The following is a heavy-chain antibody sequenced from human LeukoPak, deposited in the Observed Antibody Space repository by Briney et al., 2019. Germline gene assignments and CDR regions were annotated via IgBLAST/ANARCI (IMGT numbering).Heavy chain of an antibody. D-gene: IGHD4-17*01. J-gene: IGHJ6*03. Sequence: GGSLRLSCAASGFTFSSYGMHWVRQAPGKGLEWVAFIRYDGSNKYYADSVKGRFTISRDNSKNTLYLQMNSLRAEDTAVYYCAKSVTDYYYYYMDVWGKGTTVTVSS. CDR1: GFTFSSYG. CDR2: IRYDGSNK. CDR3: AKSVTDYYYYYMDV. V-gene: IGHV3-30*02.